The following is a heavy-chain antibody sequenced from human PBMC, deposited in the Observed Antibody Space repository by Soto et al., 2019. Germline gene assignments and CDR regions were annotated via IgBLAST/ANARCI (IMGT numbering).Heavy chain of an antibody. J-gene: IGHJ6*02. CDR1: GFTFSSYG. D-gene: IGHD3-9*01. Sequence: PGGSLRHSYAASGFTFSSYGMHWVRQAPGKGLEWVTVISYDGSNKYYADSVKGRFTISRDNSKNTLYLQMNSLRAEDTAVYYCANSWDFVRYFDWLPIHYYYYGMDVWGQGTTVTVSS. V-gene: IGHV3-30*18. CDR2: ISYDGSNK. CDR3: ANSWDFVRYFDWLPIHYYYYGMDV.